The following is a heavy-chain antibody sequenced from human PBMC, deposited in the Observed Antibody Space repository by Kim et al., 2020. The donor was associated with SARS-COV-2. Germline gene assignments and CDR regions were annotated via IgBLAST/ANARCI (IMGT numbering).Heavy chain of an antibody. Sequence: YAQKLQGRVTMTTDTSTNTAYRELRSLGSDDTAVYFCARENYGGNRYFDFWGQGTLITVSS. J-gene: IGHJ4*02. V-gene: IGHV1-18*01. D-gene: IGHD4-17*01. CDR3: ARENYGGNRYFDF.